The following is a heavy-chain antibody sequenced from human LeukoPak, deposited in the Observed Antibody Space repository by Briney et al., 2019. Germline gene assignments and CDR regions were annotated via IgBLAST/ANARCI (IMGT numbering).Heavy chain of an antibody. CDR2: ISTSGSTT. D-gene: IGHD1-20*01. CDR3: AKVLNWSLRGCVDY. Sequence: GGSLRLSCAASGFTFSDYEINWVRQAPGKGLEWVSCISTSGSTTYYADSVKGRFTISRDNAKNSLYLQMNSLRAEDTALYYCAKVLNWSLRGCVDYWGQGTLVTVSS. CDR1: GFTFSDYE. J-gene: IGHJ4*02. V-gene: IGHV3-48*03.